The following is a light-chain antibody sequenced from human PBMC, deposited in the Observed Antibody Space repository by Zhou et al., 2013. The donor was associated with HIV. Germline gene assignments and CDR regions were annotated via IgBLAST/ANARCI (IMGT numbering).Light chain of an antibody. CDR1: QSVFSN. Sequence: DIVMTQSPATLSVSPGERATLSCRASQSVFSNLAWYQQKPGQAPRLLIYGASTRATGIPARFSGSGSGTEFTLTISSLQSEDFAVYYCQQYNNWPPWTFG. CDR2: GAS. V-gene: IGKV3-15*01. J-gene: IGKJ1*01. CDR3: QQYNNWPPWT.